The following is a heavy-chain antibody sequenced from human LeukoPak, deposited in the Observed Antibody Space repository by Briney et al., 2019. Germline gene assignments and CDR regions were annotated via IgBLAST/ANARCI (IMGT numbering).Heavy chain of an antibody. CDR3: ARRLRLIDNWFDP. Sequence: GASVKVSCKASGYTFTSYDINWVRQATGQGLEWMGWMNPNSGNTGYAQKFQGRVTMTRNTSISTAYMELSSLRSEDTAVYYCARRLRLIDNWFDPWGQGTLVTVSS. V-gene: IGHV1-8*01. CDR1: GYTFTSYD. CDR2: MNPNSGNT. D-gene: IGHD5-12*01. J-gene: IGHJ5*02.